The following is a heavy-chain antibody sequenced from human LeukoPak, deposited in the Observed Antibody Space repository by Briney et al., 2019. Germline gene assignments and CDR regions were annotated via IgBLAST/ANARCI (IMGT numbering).Heavy chain of an antibody. J-gene: IGHJ4*02. CDR2: VSSSSSYT. V-gene: IGHV3-11*06. CDR1: GFTFSDYY. Sequence: GSLRLSCAASGFTFSDYYMSWIRQAPGKGLEWVSYVSSSSSYTNYADSVKGRFTISRDNAKNSLYLQMNSLRAEDTAAYYCARVTTGNYSDYWGQGTLVTVSS. D-gene: IGHD1-14*01. CDR3: ARVTTGNYSDY.